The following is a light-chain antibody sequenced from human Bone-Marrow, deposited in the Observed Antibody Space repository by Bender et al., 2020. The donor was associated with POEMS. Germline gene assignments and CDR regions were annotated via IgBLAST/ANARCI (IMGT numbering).Light chain of an antibody. J-gene: IGLJ3*02. CDR1: HIGSKS. V-gene: IGLV3-21*02. CDR2: EDR. Sequence: SYVLTQPPSASVAPGQTAIITCGGNHIGSKSVHWYKQEPGLAPIMVIFEDRARPSGIPDRISGSNSGNTATLAITRVEVEDEADYYCQAWDSSSNHRVFGGGTKLTVL. CDR3: QAWDSSSNHRV.